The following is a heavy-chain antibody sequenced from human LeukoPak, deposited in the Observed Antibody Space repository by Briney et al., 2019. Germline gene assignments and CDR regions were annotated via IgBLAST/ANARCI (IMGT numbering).Heavy chain of an antibody. Sequence: GGSLRLSCAASGFTFESYLMTWVRQAPGKGLEWVSAISGSGGSTYYADSVKGRFTISRDNSKNTLYLQMNSLRAEDTAVYYCAKDPRPFPYYFDYWGQGTLVTVSS. CDR2: ISGSGGST. J-gene: IGHJ4*02. CDR1: GFTFESYL. V-gene: IGHV3-23*01. D-gene: IGHD6-6*01. CDR3: AKDPRPFPYYFDY.